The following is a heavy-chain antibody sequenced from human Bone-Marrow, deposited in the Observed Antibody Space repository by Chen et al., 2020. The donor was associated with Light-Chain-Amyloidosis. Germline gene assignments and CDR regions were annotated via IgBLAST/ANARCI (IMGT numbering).Heavy chain of an antibody. V-gene: IGHV4-59*01. CDR3: GGDNIGGVDF. J-gene: IGHJ4*02. CDR2: IYNSGTT. D-gene: IGHD3-16*01. Sequence: QVQLQESGPGLVKPSETLSLTCTVSGGSMDYYYWNWIRQPPGKGLEWIGYIYNSGTTNYNPSLRSRVTMSVDMSKKQFSRKLSSVTAADTAVYYCGGDNIGGVDFWGQGTPVTVSS. CDR1: GGSMDYYY.